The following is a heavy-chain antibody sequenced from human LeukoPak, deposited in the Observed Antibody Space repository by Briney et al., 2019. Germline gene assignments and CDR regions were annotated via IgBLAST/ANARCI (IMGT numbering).Heavy chain of an antibody. CDR1: GGSISSGGYS. V-gene: IGHV4-30-2*01. Sequence: SETLSLTCAVSGGSISSGGYSWGWIRQPPGKGLEWIGYIYHSGSTYYNPSLKSRVTISVDRSKNQFSLKLSSVTAADTAVYYCARDVAYYYGSGTWFDPWGREPWSPSPQ. D-gene: IGHD3-10*01. CDR2: IYHSGST. CDR3: ARDVAYYYGSGTWFDP. J-gene: IGHJ5*02.